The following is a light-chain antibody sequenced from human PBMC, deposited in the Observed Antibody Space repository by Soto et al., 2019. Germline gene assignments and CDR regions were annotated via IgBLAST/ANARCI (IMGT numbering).Light chain of an antibody. CDR1: YPVTSNE. J-gene: IGKJ2*02. V-gene: IGKV3-20*01. CDR2: GAP. Sequence: ENVLTQSPGTVSLSPGKKATMSCWATYPVTSNELAWEQQIPGQQPRLLLYGAPSRATGIPGRFSGSGSRTDFTLTISSLEPEDFVVYFCQQYGSSPRWTFGQGTQV. CDR3: QQYGSSPRWT.